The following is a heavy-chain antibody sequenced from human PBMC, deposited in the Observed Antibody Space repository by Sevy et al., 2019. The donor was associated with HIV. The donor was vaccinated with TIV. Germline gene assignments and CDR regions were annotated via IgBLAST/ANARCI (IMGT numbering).Heavy chain of an antibody. CDR2: INSDGSSA. V-gene: IGHV3-74*01. J-gene: IGHJ4*02. Sequence: GGSLRLSCATSGFIFKNYWMHWVRQVPGKGLVWVSRINSDGSSATYADSVKGRFTISRDNAKNTLYLQMSSLRAEDTAMYYCARSPNVHRGWGQGTLVTVSS. CDR1: GFIFKNYW. D-gene: IGHD3-10*01. CDR3: ARSPNVHRG.